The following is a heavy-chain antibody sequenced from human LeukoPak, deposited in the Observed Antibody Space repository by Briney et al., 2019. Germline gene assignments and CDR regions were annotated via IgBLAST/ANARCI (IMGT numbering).Heavy chain of an antibody. CDR3: AKEGVGRYCSGGSCFETNWFDP. Sequence: GGSLRLSCAASGFTFSSYAMSWVRQAPGKGLEWVSAISGSGGSTYYADSVKGRFTISRDNSQNTLYLQMNSLRAEDTAVYYCAKEGVGRYCSGGSCFETNWFDPWGQGTLVTVSS. V-gene: IGHV3-23*01. CDR1: GFTFSSYA. J-gene: IGHJ5*02. CDR2: ISGSGGST. D-gene: IGHD2-15*01.